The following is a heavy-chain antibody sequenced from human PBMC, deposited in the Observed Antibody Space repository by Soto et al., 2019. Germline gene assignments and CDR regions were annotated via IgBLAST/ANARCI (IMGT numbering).Heavy chain of an antibody. CDR2: ISAYNGNT. Sequence: QVQLVQSGAEVKTPGASVKVSCKAAGYTFTSYGISWVRQAPGQGLEWMGWISAYNGNTNYAQKLQGRVTMTTDTSTSTAYMELRSLRSDDTAVYYCARGCGGDCYNTLREFDYWGQGTLVTVSS. CDR3: ARGCGGDCYNTLREFDY. J-gene: IGHJ4*02. CDR1: GYTFTSYG. D-gene: IGHD2-21*02. V-gene: IGHV1-18*01.